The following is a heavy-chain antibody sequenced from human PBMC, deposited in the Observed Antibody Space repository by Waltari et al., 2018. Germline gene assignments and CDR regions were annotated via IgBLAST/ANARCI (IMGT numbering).Heavy chain of an antibody. Sequence: QVQLQESGPGLVKPSETLSLTCAVSGYSISSGYYWGWIRQPPGKGLEWIGGLYHSGSTYYNPSLKSRVTISVDTSKNQFSLKLSSVTAADTAVYYCARQGGSHTTVTTFNWFDPWGQGTLVTVSS. CDR1: GYSISSGYY. D-gene: IGHD4-17*01. CDR2: LYHSGST. V-gene: IGHV4-38-2*01. CDR3: ARQGGSHTTVTTFNWFDP. J-gene: IGHJ5*02.